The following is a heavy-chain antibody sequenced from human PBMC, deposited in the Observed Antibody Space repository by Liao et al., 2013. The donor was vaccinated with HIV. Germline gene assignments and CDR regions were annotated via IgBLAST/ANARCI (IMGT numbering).Heavy chain of an antibody. J-gene: IGHJ3*02. CDR3: AITNLGHYDFWSGPHDAFDI. D-gene: IGHD3-3*01. CDR2: IYYSGST. Sequence: QVQLQESGPGLVKPSETLSLTCTVSGGSISSYYWSWIRQPPGKGLEWIGYIYYSGSTNYNPSLKSRVTISVDTSKNQFSLKLSSVTAADTAVYYCAITNLGHYDFWSGPHDAFDIWGQGTMVTVSS. V-gene: IGHV4-59*08. CDR1: GGSISSYY.